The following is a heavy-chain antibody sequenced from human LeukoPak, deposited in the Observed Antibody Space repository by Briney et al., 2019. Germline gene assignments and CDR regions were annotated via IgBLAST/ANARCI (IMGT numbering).Heavy chain of an antibody. V-gene: IGHV3-7*03. CDR3: ARGGGLDV. CDR2: INHNGNVN. J-gene: IGHJ6*02. Sequence: SGGSLRLFCAASGFTFSSYWMNWARQAPGKGLEWVASINHNGNVNYCVDSVKGRFTISSDNAKNSLYLQMSNLRAEDTAVYFCARGGGLDVWGQGATVTVSS. D-gene: IGHD3-16*01. CDR1: GFTFSSYW.